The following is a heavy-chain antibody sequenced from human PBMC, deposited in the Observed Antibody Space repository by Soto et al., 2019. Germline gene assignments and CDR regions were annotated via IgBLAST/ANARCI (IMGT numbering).Heavy chain of an antibody. Sequence: ALVKVACTASGYTFTSYYMHWVRHKPGQGLEWMGIINPSGGSTSYPQKFQGRVTMTRDTSTSTVYMELSSLRSEDTAVYYCASASAGGSRGFDPWGQGTLVTVSS. J-gene: IGHJ5*02. V-gene: IGHV1-46*03. CDR2: INPSGGST. CDR3: ASASAGGSRGFDP. CDR1: GYTFTSYY. D-gene: IGHD6-13*01.